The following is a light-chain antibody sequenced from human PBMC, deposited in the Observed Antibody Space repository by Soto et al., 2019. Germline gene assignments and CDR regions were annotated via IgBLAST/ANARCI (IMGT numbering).Light chain of an antibody. CDR3: QQYGSSGT. V-gene: IGKV3-20*01. CDR1: QVFSTYVTY. Sequence: EIVLTQSPATLSLSPGERSTLSCVASQVFSTYVTYLAGYQQKPGQAPRLLIYGASNRATGIPDRFSGSGSGTDFTLTISRLEPEDFAVYYCQQYGSSGTFGQGTKVDIK. CDR2: GAS. J-gene: IGKJ1*01.